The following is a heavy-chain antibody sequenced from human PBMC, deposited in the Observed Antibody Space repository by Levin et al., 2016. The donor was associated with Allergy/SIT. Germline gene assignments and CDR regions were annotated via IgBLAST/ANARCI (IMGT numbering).Heavy chain of an antibody. J-gene: IGHJ4*02. Sequence: SGPTLVKPTQTLTLTCTFSGFSLSTSGVGVGWIRQPPGKALEWLALIYWDDDKRYSPSLKSRLTITKDTSKNQVVLTMTNMDPVDTATYYCAHTLSFVRFLEFDYWGQGTLVTVSS. CDR3: AHTLSFVRFLEFDY. CDR1: GFSLSTSGVG. CDR2: IYWDDDK. V-gene: IGHV2-5*02. D-gene: IGHD3-3*01.